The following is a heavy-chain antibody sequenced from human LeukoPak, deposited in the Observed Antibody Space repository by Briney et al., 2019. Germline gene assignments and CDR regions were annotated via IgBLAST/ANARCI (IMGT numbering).Heavy chain of an antibody. CDR2: INPNSGGT. CDR3: ARDIGGATPYFDY. J-gene: IGHJ4*02. V-gene: IGHV1-2*02. CDR1: GYTFTSYD. Sequence: GASVKVSCKASGYTFTSYDINWVRQATGQGLEWMGWINPNSGGTNYAQKFQGRVTMTRDTSISTAYMELSRLRSDDTAVYYCARDIGGATPYFDYWGQGTLVTVSS. D-gene: IGHD1-26*01.